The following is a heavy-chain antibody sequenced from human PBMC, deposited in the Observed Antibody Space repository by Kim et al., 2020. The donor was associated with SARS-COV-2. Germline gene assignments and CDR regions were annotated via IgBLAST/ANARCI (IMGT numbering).Heavy chain of an antibody. CDR3: ARHAPLQIFVVVITPGRCDL. D-gene: IGHD3-3*01. V-gene: IGHV4-39*01. CDR1: GGSISSSSYY. CDR2: IYYSGST. J-gene: IGHJ5*02. Sequence: SETLSLTCTVSGGSISSSSYYWGWIRQPPGKGLEWIGSIYYSGSTYYNPSLKSRVTISVDTSKNQFSLKLSSVTAADTAVYYCARHAPLQIFVVVITPGRCDLGGQGTLVTLSS.